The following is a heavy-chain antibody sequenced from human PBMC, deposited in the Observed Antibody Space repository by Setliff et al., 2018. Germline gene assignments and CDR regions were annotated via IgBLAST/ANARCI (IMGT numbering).Heavy chain of an antibody. CDR2: IRPDGSNK. V-gene: IGHV3-30*02. CDR1: GFTFSGYG. Sequence: GGSLRLSCAASGFTFSGYGIHWVRQAPGKGLEWVAFIRPDGSNKYYADFVKGRFTISRDNSKNTLYLQMNSLRVEDTAVYYCARVVDMGGFDPWGQGTLVTVSS. J-gene: IGHJ5*02. CDR3: ARVVDMGGFDP.